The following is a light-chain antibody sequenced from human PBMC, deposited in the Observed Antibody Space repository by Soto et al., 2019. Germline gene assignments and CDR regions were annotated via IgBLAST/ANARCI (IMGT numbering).Light chain of an antibody. V-gene: IGKV3-15*01. Sequence: DIVLTQSTATLSVSPGDRVTLSCRASESLFGFLAWYQQKPGQAPRLLMYGVSTRATGIPARFSGGGSATEFTLTISSLQSADSAFYFCQSYNDWPFASGLGTRLEI. CDR1: ESLFGF. J-gene: IGKJ2*01. CDR3: QSYNDWPFA. CDR2: GVS.